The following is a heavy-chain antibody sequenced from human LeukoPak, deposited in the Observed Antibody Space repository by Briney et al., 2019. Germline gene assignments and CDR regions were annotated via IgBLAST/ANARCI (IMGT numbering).Heavy chain of an antibody. CDR3: AKGGADYGEYDY. CDR2: ISYDGSNK. V-gene: IGHV3-30*18. J-gene: IGHJ4*02. D-gene: IGHD4-17*01. CDR1: GFTFSTYG. Sequence: GGSLRLSCAASGFTFSTYGMHWVRQAPGKGLEWVAVISYDGSNKYYADSVKGRFTISRDNSKSTLYLQMNSLRAEDTAVYYCAKGGADYGEYDYWGQGTLVTVSS.